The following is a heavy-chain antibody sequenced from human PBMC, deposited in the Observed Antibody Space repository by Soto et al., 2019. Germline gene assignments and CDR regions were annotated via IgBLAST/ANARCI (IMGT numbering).Heavy chain of an antibody. J-gene: IGHJ6*02. Sequence: QVQLQESGPGLVKPSETLSLTCTVSGGSISSYYWSWIRQPPGKGLEWIGYTYYSGSTNYNPSLKSRVTLSVDTSKNQFSLKLRSVTAADTAVYYCARGDPLLWFGEKVYYGMDGWGQGTTVTVSS. CDR2: TYYSGST. D-gene: IGHD3-10*01. CDR3: ARGDPLLWFGEKVYYGMDG. CDR1: GGSISSYY. V-gene: IGHV4-59*01.